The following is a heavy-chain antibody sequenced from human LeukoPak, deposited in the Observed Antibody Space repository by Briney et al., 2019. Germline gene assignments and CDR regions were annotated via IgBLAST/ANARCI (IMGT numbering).Heavy chain of an antibody. D-gene: IGHD2-2*01. Sequence: GGYLSLSCAASGFTFSSHTLSWVRLAPGKGLEWVSSLSGSGYNTYYADSVKGRFTISRDNSKNTVYLQMNSLRAEDTAVYYCAKDPYGTRYFDYWGQGTLVTVSS. J-gene: IGHJ4*02. CDR2: LSGSGYNT. CDR3: AKDPYGTRYFDY. CDR1: GFTFSSHT. V-gene: IGHV3-23*01.